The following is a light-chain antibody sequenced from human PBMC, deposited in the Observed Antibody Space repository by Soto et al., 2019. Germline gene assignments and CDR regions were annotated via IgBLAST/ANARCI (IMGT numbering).Light chain of an antibody. CDR1: PSVISS. CDR2: GAS. J-gene: IGKJ4*01. V-gene: IGKV3-15*01. CDR3: QHYNNLLGT. Sequence: EIVVTKSPALLSVSPGERVTLSCSASPSVISSIAWYQQKLGQAPRLLIYGASTRATGIPARFSGSGSGTEFFLTISSLQAEYFAMEYCQHYNNLLGTCGGGTVVEIK.